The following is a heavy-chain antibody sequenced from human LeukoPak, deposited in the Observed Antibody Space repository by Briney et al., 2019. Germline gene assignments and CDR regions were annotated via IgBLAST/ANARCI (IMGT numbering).Heavy chain of an antibody. CDR2: INSDGSST. V-gene: IGHV3-74*01. CDR1: GFTSSIYW. Sequence: GGSLRLSCVASGFTSSIYWMYRGRQAPGKGLVWVSRINSDGSSTGYADSVKGRFTISRDHAKNTLYLKMNSLRAEDTAVYYSEKVFTKIVVAPGYWGQGTLVTVSS. CDR3: EKVFTKIVVAPGY. J-gene: IGHJ4*02. D-gene: IGHD3-22*01.